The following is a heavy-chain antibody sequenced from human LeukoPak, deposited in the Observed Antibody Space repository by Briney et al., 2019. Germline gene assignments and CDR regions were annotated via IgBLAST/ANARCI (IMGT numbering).Heavy chain of an antibody. CDR1: GGSISSYNW. V-gene: IGHV4-4*02. Sequence: SETLSLTCAVFGGSISSYNWWSWVRQPPGKGLEWIGEIYHSGSTNYNPSLKSRVTISVDKSKNQFSLKLSSVTAADTAVYYCARVYEPGGWFDPWGQGTLVTVSS. J-gene: IGHJ5*02. CDR2: IYHSGST. CDR3: ARVYEPGGWFDP. D-gene: IGHD3-16*01.